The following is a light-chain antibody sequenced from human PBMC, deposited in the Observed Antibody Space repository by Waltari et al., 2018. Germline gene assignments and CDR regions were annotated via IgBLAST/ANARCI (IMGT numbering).Light chain of an antibody. Sequence: DIQMTQSPFSLSASIGDRVTFTCQASQDISNFLNWYQQKPGGAPKLVIYDASNLETGVPSRFGGSGSGTLFTFTISSRQPEDIATFYCQQYDHLPLTFGGGTKVQIK. CDR3: QQYDHLPLT. J-gene: IGKJ4*01. CDR2: DAS. CDR1: QDISNF. V-gene: IGKV1-33*01.